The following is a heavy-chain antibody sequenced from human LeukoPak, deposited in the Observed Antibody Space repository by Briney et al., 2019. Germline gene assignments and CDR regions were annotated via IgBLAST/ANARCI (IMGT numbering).Heavy chain of an antibody. D-gene: IGHD3-22*01. CDR1: GGSFSGYY. Sequence: PSETLSLTCAVYGGSFSGYYWSWIRQPPGKGLEWIGEINHSGSTNYNPSLKSRVTISVDTSKNQFSLKLSSVTAADTAVYYCARDQANGYYYDSSGYPLSWGQGTLVTVSS. J-gene: IGHJ5*02. V-gene: IGHV4-34*01. CDR3: ARDQANGYYYDSSGYPLS. CDR2: INHSGST.